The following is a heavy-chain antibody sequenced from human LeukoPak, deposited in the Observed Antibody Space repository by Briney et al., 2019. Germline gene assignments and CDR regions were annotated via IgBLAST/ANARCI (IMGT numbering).Heavy chain of an antibody. J-gene: IGHJ4*02. V-gene: IGHV4-38-2*01. CDR1: GYSISSGYY. CDR3: AGYSGYASYYFDF. CDR2: IYHSGST. Sequence: SETLSLTCAVSGYSISSGYYWGWIRQPPGKGLEWIGSIYHSGSTYYNPSLKSRVTISVDTSKNQFSLKLSSVPAADTAVYYCAGYSGYASYYFDFWGQGTLVTVSS. D-gene: IGHD5-12*01.